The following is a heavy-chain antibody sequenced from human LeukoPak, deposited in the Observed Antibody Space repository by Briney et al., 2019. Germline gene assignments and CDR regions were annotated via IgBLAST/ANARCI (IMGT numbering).Heavy chain of an antibody. Sequence: PGGSLRLSCAASGFTFSSYAMSWVRQAPGKGLEWVSAISGSGGSTYYADSVKSRFTISRDNSKNTLYLQMNSLRAEDTAVYYCAKDLVGATNYYFDYWGQGTLVTVSS. CDR2: ISGSGGST. D-gene: IGHD1-26*01. V-gene: IGHV3-23*01. CDR3: AKDLVGATNYYFDY. J-gene: IGHJ4*02. CDR1: GFTFSSYA.